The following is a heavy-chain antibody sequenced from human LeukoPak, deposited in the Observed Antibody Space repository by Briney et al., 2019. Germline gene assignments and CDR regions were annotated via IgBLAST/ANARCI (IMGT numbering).Heavy chain of an antibody. Sequence: PSETLSLTCTVSGASIDSANYYWGWIRQPPGKGLEWIGSIYFSGSAYYKSPLMSRVTISLDTSKNQFSLKLSSVAAADTAVYYCARDPTTVVTTPYYFDFWGQGTLVTVSS. CDR2: IYFSGSA. V-gene: IGHV4-39*02. CDR1: GASIDSANYY. CDR3: ARDPTTVVTTPYYFDF. J-gene: IGHJ4*02. D-gene: IGHD4-23*01.